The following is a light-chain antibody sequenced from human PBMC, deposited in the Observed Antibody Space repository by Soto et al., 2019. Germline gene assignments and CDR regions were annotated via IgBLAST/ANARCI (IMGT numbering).Light chain of an antibody. V-gene: IGLV1-40*01. CDR2: GNS. J-gene: IGLJ2*01. CDR3: QSYDSSLSGVV. CDR1: SSNIGAGYD. Sequence: QSVLTQPPSVSGAPGQRVTISCTGSSSNIGAGYDVHWYQQLPGTAPKLLIYGNSNRPSGVPDRFSGSKSGTSASLAITGVRAEDEADYYCQSYDSSLSGVVFGGGTKLTVL.